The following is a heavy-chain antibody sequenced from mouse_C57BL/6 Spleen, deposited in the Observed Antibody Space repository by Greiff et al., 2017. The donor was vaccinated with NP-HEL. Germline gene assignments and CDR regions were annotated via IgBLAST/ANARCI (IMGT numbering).Heavy chain of an antibody. CDR3: ARYYYGSSHYWYFDV. V-gene: IGHV5-16*01. CDR1: GFTFSDYY. J-gene: IGHJ1*03. D-gene: IGHD1-1*01. Sequence: EVQVVESEGGLVQPGSSMKLSCTASGFTFSDYYMAWVRQVPEKGLEWVANINYDGSSTYYLDSLKSRFIISRDNAKNILYLQMSSLKSEDTATYYCARYYYGSSHYWYFDVWGTGTTVTVSS. CDR2: INYDGSST.